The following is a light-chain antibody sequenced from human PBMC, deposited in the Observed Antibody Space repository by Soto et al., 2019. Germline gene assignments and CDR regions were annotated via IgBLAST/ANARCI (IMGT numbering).Light chain of an antibody. CDR1: QSVSNF. V-gene: IGKV1-39*01. Sequence: DIHMTHSPSSLSASVGDRVTITCRASQSVSNFLNWYQQKSGKAPKLLIYGASSLQSGVPSRFSGSGSGKDFPLTISSLQPEDSATYYRQQTYSSPLTFGPGNKVEIX. J-gene: IGKJ3*01. CDR2: GAS. CDR3: QQTYSSPLT.